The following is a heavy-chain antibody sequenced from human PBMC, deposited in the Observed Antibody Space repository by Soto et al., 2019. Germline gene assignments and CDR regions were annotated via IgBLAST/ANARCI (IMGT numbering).Heavy chain of an antibody. CDR2: INAGNGNT. CDR1: GYTLTSYA. CDR3: ATYYYGSGSYWAFDY. Sequence: GVSVKVSCKASGYTLTSYAMHWVRQAPGQRLEWMGWINAGNGNTKYSQKLQGRVTITRDTSASTAYMELSSLRSEDTAVYYCATYYYGSGSYWAFDYWGQGTLVTVSS. D-gene: IGHD3-10*01. V-gene: IGHV1-3*01. J-gene: IGHJ4*02.